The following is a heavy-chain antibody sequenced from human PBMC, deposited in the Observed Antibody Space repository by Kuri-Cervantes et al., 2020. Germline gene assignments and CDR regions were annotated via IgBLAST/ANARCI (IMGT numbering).Heavy chain of an antibody. J-gene: IGHJ3*02. CDR3: ARANDYGDNLPWGGFDI. CDR2: IRSKANSYAT. D-gene: IGHD4-17*01. V-gene: IGHV3-73*01. CDR1: GFTFSGSA. Sequence: GGSLRLSCAASGFTFSGSAMHWVRQASGKGLEWVGRIRSKANSYATAYAASVKGRFTISRDNAKNSLYLQMNSLRVEDTALYYCARANDYGDNLPWGGFDIWGQGTLVTVSS.